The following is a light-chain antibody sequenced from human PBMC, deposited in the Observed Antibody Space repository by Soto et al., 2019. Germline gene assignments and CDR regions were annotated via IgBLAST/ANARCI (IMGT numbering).Light chain of an antibody. Sequence: EIVMTQSPATLSVSPGERATLSCRASQSVSSNLAWYQQKPGQTPRLLIYGASTRATGIPGRFSGSGSGTDFTLTTSRLEPEDFAVYYCQQYSSSLITFGQGTRLEIK. J-gene: IGKJ5*01. CDR3: QQYSSSLIT. V-gene: IGKV3-15*01. CDR2: GAS. CDR1: QSVSSN.